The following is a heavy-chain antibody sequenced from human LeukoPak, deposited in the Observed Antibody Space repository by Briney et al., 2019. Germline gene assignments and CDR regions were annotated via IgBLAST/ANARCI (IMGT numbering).Heavy chain of an antibody. Sequence: PSETLSLTCTVSGGSISSSSYYWGWIRQPPGKGLEWIGSIYYSGSTYYNPSLKSRVTISVDTSKNQFSLKLSSVTAADTAVYYCARHAQYSSGVDYWGQGTLVTVSS. CDR1: GGSISSSSYY. J-gene: IGHJ4*02. D-gene: IGHD6-19*01. CDR2: IYYSGST. V-gene: IGHV4-39*01. CDR3: ARHAQYSSGVDY.